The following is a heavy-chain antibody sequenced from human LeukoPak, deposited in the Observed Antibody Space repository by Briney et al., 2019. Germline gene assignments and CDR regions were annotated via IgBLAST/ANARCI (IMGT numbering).Heavy chain of an antibody. V-gene: IGHV4-4*09. CDR2: IHSSGGS. D-gene: IGHD1-26*01. CDR1: GASISNYY. CDR3: ARLGSYHDF. Sequence: SETLSLTCTVSGASISNYYWSWIRQTPEKGLEWMGHIHSSGGSSYYPSLKSRLTLSIDTSRTQLSLKLPSVTAADTAVYCARLGSYHDFWGQGALVTVSS. J-gene: IGHJ4*02.